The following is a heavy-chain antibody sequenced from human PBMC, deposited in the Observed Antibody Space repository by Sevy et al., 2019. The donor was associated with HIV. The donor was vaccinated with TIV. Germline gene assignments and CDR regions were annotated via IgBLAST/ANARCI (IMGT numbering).Heavy chain of an antibody. J-gene: IGHJ5*02. Sequence: SETLSLTCTVSGGSISSSSYYWGWIRQPPGKGLEWIGSIYYSGSTYYNPSLKSRVTISVDSSKNQFSLKLSSVTAADTAVYYCARHASDPGLITRARGVNNWFDPWGQGTLVTVSS. CDR2: IYYSGST. V-gene: IGHV4-39*01. CDR3: ARHASDPGLITRARGVNNWFDP. CDR1: GGSISSSSYY. D-gene: IGHD3-10*01.